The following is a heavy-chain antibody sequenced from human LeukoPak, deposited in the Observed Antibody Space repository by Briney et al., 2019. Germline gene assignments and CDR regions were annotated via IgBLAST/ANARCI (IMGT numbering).Heavy chain of an antibody. D-gene: IGHD6-19*01. CDR1: IGSISGFY. J-gene: IGHJ4*02. V-gene: IGHV4-59*01. CDR2: MYYTGTT. CDR3: ARLAVTGKNY. Sequence: SETLSLTCTVSIGSISGFYWTWIRQPPGKGLEWLGYMYYTGTTNYNPSLRSRVTISIDKSKNQFFLNVSSVTSADTAVYYCARLAVTGKNYWGQGTLVTVSS.